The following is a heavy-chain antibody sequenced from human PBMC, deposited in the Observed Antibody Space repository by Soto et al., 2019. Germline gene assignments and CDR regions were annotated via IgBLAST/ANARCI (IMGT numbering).Heavy chain of an antibody. D-gene: IGHD3-16*01. CDR1: GFTFSMYW. J-gene: IGHJ4*02. CDR3: AREVGRGSGSYYLDY. Sequence: EVQLVESGGDLVQPGGSLRLSCAASGFTFSMYWMHWVRQAPGKGLLWVSRINGDGTDTTYADSVKGRFTISRDNAKNTVYLQMNGLRAEDTAVYYCAREVGRGSGSYYLDYWGQETLVTVSS. CDR2: INGDGTDT. V-gene: IGHV3-74*03.